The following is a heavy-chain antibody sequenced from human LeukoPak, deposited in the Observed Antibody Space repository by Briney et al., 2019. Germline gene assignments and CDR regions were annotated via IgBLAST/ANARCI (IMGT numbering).Heavy chain of an antibody. D-gene: IGHD3-22*01. CDR1: GFTFSSYA. J-gene: IGHJ5*02. Sequence: GRSLRLSCAASGFTFSSYAMHWVRQAPGKGLEWVAVISYDGSNKYYADSVKGRFTISRDNSKNTLYLQMNSLRAEDTAVYYCARYYYDSSGYYHWGQGTLVTVSS. V-gene: IGHV3-30-3*01. CDR2: ISYDGSNK. CDR3: ARYYYDSSGYYH.